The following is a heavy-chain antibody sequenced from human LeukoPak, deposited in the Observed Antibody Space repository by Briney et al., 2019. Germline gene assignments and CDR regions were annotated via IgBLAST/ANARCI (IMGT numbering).Heavy chain of an antibody. D-gene: IGHD5-18*01. V-gene: IGHV4-34*01. CDR3: ARGFARGWIQLWLRKDGRRDGYNFWFDP. J-gene: IGHJ5*02. CDR1: GGSFSGYY. Sequence: SETLSLTCAVYGGSFSGYYWSWIRQPPGKGLEWIGEINHSGSTNYNPSLKSRVTISVDTSKNQFSLKLSSVTAADTAVYYCARGFARGWIQLWLRKDGRRDGYNFWFDPWGQGTLVTVSS. CDR2: INHSGST.